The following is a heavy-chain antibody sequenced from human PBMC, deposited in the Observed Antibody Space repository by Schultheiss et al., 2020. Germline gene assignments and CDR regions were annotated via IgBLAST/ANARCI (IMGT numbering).Heavy chain of an antibody. CDR1: GGSISTYY. CDR2: IYYSGST. D-gene: IGHD2-21*01. J-gene: IGHJ5*02. V-gene: IGHV4-59*08. Sequence: SETLSLTCNVSGGSISTYYWSWIRQPPGRGLEWIGYIYYSGSTNYNPSLKSRVTISVDTSKNQFSLKLSSVTAADTAVYYCARRGEEPWFDPWGQGTLVTVSS. CDR3: ARRGEEPWFDP.